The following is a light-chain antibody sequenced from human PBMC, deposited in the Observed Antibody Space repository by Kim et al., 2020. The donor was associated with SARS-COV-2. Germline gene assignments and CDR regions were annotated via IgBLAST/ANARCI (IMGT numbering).Light chain of an antibody. CDR1: QSGSSN. Sequence: SVAAGERPPLCSRASQSGSSNLAWYQQKPGQAPRLLIYGASSRATGIPDRFSGSGSGTEFTLTISRLQSEDFAVYYCLQYNSSPHTLGQGTKLEI. CDR3: LQYNSSPHT. J-gene: IGKJ2*01. CDR2: GAS. V-gene: IGKV3D-15*02.